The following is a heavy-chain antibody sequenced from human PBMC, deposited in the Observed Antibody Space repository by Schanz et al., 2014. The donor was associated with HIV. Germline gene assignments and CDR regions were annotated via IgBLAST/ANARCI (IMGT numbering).Heavy chain of an antibody. J-gene: IGHJ4*02. CDR1: GRTRDRTA. V-gene: IGHV3-30*03. CDR2: ISYDGTNK. CDR3: ARDLHDYALHFIDY. D-gene: IGHD4-17*01. Sequence: QVQLVESGGGEVQPGRGMRGEGEASGRTRDRTAIHWVRQAPGKGLEWVAVISYDGTNKKFADSVKGRFTISRDNSKNTLYLQMKSLRPEDTAVYYCARDLHDYALHFIDYWGQGTLVTVSS.